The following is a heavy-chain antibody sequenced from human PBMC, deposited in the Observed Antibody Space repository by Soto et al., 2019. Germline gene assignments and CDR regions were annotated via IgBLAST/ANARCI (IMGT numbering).Heavy chain of an antibody. J-gene: IGHJ4*02. CDR3: ARDFGSLGTTIDY. CDR2: ISYDGSNK. V-gene: IGHV3-30-3*01. CDR1: GFTFSSYA. Sequence: QVQLVESGGGVVQPGRSLRLSCAASGFTFSSYAMHWVRQAPGKGLEWVAVISYDGSNKYYADSVKGRFTISRDNSKNTLYLQMNSLRAEDTAVYYCARDFGSLGTTIDYWGQGTLATVSS. D-gene: IGHD1-26*01.